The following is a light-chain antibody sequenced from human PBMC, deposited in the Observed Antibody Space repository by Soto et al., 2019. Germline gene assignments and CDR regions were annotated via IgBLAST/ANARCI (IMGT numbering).Light chain of an antibody. CDR2: DVS. Sequence: QSALTQPASVSGSPGQSITISCTGTSSDVGTYNYVSWYQHHPGKAPKLMIYDVSNRPSGVSNRFSGSKSGNTASLTISGLQAEDEADYYCSSYTSSSTLLFGGETNLTVL. J-gene: IGLJ2*01. CDR1: SSDVGTYNY. V-gene: IGLV2-14*03. CDR3: SSYTSSSTLL.